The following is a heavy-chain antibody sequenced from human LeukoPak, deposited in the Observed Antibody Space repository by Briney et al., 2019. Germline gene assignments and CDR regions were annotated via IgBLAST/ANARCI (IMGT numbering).Heavy chain of an antibody. Sequence: PGGSLRLSCEASGFTFWSYGVHWVRQAPGKGLEWVALISYDGRYENYADSVKGRFTIPRDNSKNTLYLQMNSLRAEDTAVYYCASSKNYFDYWGQGTLVTVSS. CDR1: GFTFWSYG. J-gene: IGHJ4*02. CDR2: ISYDGRYE. V-gene: IGHV3-30*03. CDR3: ASSKNYFDY. D-gene: IGHD4-11*01.